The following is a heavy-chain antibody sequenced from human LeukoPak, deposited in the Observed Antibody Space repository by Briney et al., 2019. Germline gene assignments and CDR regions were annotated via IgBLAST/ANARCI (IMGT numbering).Heavy chain of an antibody. CDR3: ARPSSLYGGTSEDY. J-gene: IGHJ4*02. Sequence: GESLKISCQASGYSFTDYWIVWVRQMPGKGLEWMGAIYPGDSDTRYSPSLDGQVTISADKSVSTTYLQWSSLQAADTAMYYCARPSSLYGGTSEDYWGQGTLVTVSS. D-gene: IGHD4-23*01. CDR2: IYPGDSDT. CDR1: GYSFTDYW. V-gene: IGHV5-51*01.